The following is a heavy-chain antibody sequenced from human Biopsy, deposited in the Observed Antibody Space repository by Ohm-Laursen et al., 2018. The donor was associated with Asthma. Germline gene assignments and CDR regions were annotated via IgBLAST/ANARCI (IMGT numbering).Heavy chain of an antibody. CDR3: ARAVSSSSYWYFDL. J-gene: IGHJ2*01. D-gene: IGHD6-6*01. CDR1: GDAMSTSGSY. V-gene: IGHV4-39*02. Sequence: GTLSLTCIVSGDAMSTSGSYWGWIRQSPGKGLEWFGSIYYSGRTYYNPSLESRVTISADTSNNHFSLKVTSVTAADTAVYYCARAVSSSSYWYFDLWGRGDLVTVSS. CDR2: IYYSGRT.